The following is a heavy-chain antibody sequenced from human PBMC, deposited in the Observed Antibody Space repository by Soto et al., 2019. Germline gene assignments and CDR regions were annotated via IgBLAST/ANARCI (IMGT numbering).Heavy chain of an antibody. J-gene: IGHJ4*02. D-gene: IGHD3-3*01. CDR1: GGTFSSYA. CDR2: IIPIFGTA. V-gene: IGHV1-69*13. CDR3: ATVQDFWSGSRPLYYFDY. Sequence: VKVSCKASGGTFSSYAISWVRQAPGQGPEWMGGIIPIFGTANYAQKFQGRVTITADESTSTAYMELSSLRSEDTAVYYCATVQDFWSGSRPLYYFDYWGQGTLVTVSS.